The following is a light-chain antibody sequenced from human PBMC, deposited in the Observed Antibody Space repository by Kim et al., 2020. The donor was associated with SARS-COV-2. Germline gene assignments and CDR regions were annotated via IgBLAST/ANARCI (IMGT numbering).Light chain of an antibody. J-gene: IGKJ4*01. CDR3: QQYGTSPLT. V-gene: IGKV3-20*01. CDR2: GAS. Sequence: EIVLPQSPATLSLSPGERAALSCRASQSVSSSYLAWYQQKPGQAPRLLIYGASSRATGIPDRFSGSGSGTDFTLTITRLEPDDFAVYYCQQYGTSPLTFGGGTKVDIK. CDR1: QSVSSSY.